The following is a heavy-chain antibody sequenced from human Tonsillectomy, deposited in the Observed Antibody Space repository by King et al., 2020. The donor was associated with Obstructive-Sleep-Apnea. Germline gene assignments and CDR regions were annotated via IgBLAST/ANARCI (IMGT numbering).Heavy chain of an antibody. CDR2: IYSGGST. CDR1: GFSVSSNY. J-gene: IGHJ3*02. V-gene: IGHV3-53*04. D-gene: IGHD3/OR15-3a*01. CDR3: AREGKGLSAFDI. Sequence: VQLVESGGGLFQPGGSLRLSCAASGFSVSSNYVSCVRQAPGKGLEWGSVIYSGGSTYNADSVKGRFTISRNNSKNTLYLQMNSLGAEDTAVYYCAREGKGLSAFDIWGQGTMVTVSS.